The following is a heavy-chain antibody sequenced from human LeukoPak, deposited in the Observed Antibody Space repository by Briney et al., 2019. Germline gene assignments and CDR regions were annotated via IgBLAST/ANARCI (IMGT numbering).Heavy chain of an antibody. D-gene: IGHD3-22*01. CDR3: ARGKWLDPYYYYGMDV. CDR1: GGSVSSGSYY. J-gene: IGHJ6*02. CDR2: IYYSGST. V-gene: IGHV4-61*01. Sequence: PSETLSLTCTVSGGSVSSGSYYWSWIRQPPGKGLEWIGYIYYSGSTNYNPSLKSRVTISVDTSKNQFSLKLSSVTAADTAVYYCARGKWLDPYYYYGMDVWGQGTTVTVSS.